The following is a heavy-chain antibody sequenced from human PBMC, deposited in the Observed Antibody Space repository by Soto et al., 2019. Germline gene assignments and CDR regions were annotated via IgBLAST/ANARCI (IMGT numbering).Heavy chain of an antibody. CDR2: IYPGDSET. J-gene: IGHJ4*02. V-gene: IGHV5-51*01. CDR3: ARLGFPGAIYFDS. CDR1: GYNFTTFW. Sequence: SLNFSGQGSGYNFTTFWIGWVRQMPGKGLEWVGIIYPGDSETKYSPDFEGQVTISADRSTNTAYLQWRSLRASDTAMYYCARLGFPGAIYFDSWGLGTLVTVSS.